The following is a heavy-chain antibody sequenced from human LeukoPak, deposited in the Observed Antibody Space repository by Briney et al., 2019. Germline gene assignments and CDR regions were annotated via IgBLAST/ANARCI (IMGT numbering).Heavy chain of an antibody. D-gene: IGHD6-19*01. Sequence: SETLSLTCTVSGGSINRSPYYWAWIRQPPGKGLEWIGSIYYSGSTYYTPSLKSRVTISVGTSKNQFSLKLNSVTAADTALYYCARDTLPGIAVAGPPNWYFDLWGRGTLVTVSS. J-gene: IGHJ2*01. V-gene: IGHV4-39*07. CDR2: IYYSGST. CDR3: ARDTLPGIAVAGPPNWYFDL. CDR1: GGSINRSPYY.